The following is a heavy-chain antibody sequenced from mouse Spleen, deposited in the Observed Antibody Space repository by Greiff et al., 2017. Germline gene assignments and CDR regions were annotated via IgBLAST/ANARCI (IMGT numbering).Heavy chain of an antibody. CDR2: ISYDGSN. CDR1: GYSITSGYY. D-gene: IGHD1-1*01. J-gene: IGHJ3*01. V-gene: IGHV3-6*01. CDR3: GYYGGFAY. Sequence: DVQLQESGPGLVKPSQSLSLTCSVTGYSITSGYYWNWIRQFPGNKLEWMGYISYDGSNNYNPSLKNRISITRDTSKNQFFLKLNSVTTEDTATYYCGYYGGFAYWGQGTLVTVSA.